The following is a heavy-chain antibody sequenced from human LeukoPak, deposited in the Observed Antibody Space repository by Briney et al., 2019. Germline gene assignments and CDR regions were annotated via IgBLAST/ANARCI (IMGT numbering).Heavy chain of an antibody. J-gene: IGHJ3*02. V-gene: IGHV4-59*01. CDR3: ASGGYYGSGAFHI. CDR1: GGSINSYY. CDR2: ISYSGST. Sequence: PSETLSLTCTVSGGSINSYYWNWIRQPPGKGLEWIGYISYSGSTNYSPSLKSRVTISEDTSKNQFYLKLSSVTAADTAVYYCASGGYYGSGAFHIWGQGTMVTVSS. D-gene: IGHD3-10*01.